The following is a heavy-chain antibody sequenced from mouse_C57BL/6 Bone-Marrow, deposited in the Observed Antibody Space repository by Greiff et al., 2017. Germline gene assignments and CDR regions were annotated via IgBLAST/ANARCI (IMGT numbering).Heavy chain of an antibody. D-gene: IGHD2-4*01. CDR3: ARDDWVWFAY. J-gene: IGHJ3*01. V-gene: IGHV1-12*01. CDR1: GYTFTSYN. CDR2: IYPGNGDT. Sequence: SGAELVRPGASVQMSCKASGYTFTSYNMHWVKQTPRQGLEWIGAIYPGNGDTSSNQKFKGKATLTVDKSSITAYMQLSSLTSEDSAVYCCARDDWVWFAYWGQGTLVTVSA.